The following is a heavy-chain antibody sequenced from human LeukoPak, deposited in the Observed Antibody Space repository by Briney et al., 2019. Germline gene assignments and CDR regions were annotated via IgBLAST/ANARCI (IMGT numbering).Heavy chain of an antibody. Sequence: ASVKVSRKASGGTFSSYAISWVRQAPGQGLEWMGGIIPIFGTANYAQKFQGRVTITADESTSTAYMELSGLRSEDTAVYYCARRARDDFWSGYFRSWYYYYGMDVWGQGTTVTVSS. V-gene: IGHV1-69*13. J-gene: IGHJ6*02. CDR1: GGTFSSYA. D-gene: IGHD3-3*01. CDR3: ARRARDDFWSGYFRSWYYYYGMDV. CDR2: IIPIFGTA.